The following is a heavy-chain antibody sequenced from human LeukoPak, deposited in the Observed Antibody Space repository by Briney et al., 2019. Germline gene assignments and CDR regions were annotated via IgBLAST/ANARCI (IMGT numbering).Heavy chain of an antibody. J-gene: IGHJ4*02. CDR1: GFTFSSYA. D-gene: IGHD3-3*01. V-gene: IGHV3-23*01. CDR3: ADTYDFWSGYPRH. Sequence: PGGPLRLSCAASGFTFSSYAMSWVRQAPGKGLEWVSAISGSGGSTYYADSVKGRFTISRDNSKNTLYLQTNSLRAEDTAVYYCADTYDFWSGYPRHWGQGTLVTVSS. CDR2: ISGSGGST.